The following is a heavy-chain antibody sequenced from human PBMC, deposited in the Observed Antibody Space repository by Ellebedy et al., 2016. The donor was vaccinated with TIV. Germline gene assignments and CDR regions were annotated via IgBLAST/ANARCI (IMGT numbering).Heavy chain of an antibody. CDR2: VNPNSGDT. CDR3: AREDAFDI. J-gene: IGHJ3*02. Sequence: AASVKVSCKASGYTFTKYNINWVRQSTGQGLEWMGRVNPNSGDTDYAQKFRDRVTMTRDTSTNTAYLELSSLRSEDTAVYYCAREDAFDIWGQGTMVTVSS. V-gene: IGHV1-8*01. CDR1: GYTFTKYN.